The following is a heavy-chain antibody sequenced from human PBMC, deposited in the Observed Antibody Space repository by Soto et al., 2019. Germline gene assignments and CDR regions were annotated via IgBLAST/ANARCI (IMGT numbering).Heavy chain of an antibody. D-gene: IGHD2-15*01. J-gene: IGHJ1*01. V-gene: IGHV3-23*01. CDR1: GFTFSSYA. CDR3: AKDELRGYCSGGSCAKSTEYFQH. Sequence: EVQLLESGGGLVQPGGSLRLSCAASGFTFSSYAMSWVRQAPGKGLEWVSAISGSGGSTYYADSVKGRFTISRDNSKNTLYLQMNSLIAEDTAVYYCAKDELRGYCSGGSCAKSTEYFQHWGQGTLVAVSS. CDR2: ISGSGGST.